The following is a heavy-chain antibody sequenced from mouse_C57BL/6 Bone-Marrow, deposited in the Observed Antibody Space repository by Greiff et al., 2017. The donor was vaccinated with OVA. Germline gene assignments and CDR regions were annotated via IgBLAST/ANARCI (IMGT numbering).Heavy chain of an antibody. Sequence: DVQLVESGGGLVQPGGSLKLSCAASGFTFSDYGMAWVRQAPRKGPEWVAFISNLAYSIYYADTVTGRFTISRENAKNTLYLEMSSLRSEDTAMYYCARGNYEGFYAMDDWGQGTSVTVSS. CDR3: ARGNYEGFYAMDD. CDR1: GFTFSDYG. V-gene: IGHV5-15*04. D-gene: IGHD1-1*01. CDR2: ISNLAYSI. J-gene: IGHJ4*01.